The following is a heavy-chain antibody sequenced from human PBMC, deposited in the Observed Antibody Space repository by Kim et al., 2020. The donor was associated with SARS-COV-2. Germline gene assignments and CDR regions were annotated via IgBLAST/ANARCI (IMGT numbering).Heavy chain of an antibody. CDR2: INHSGST. CDR3: ARCGRDSRGGSGYSSYYF. Sequence: SETLSLTCAVYGGTFSGYSWSWIRKPPGKGLEWIGEINHSGSTNYNPSLKSRVTISVDTSKNQFSLKLSSVTAADTAVYYCARCGRDSRGGSGYSSYYF. CDR1: GGTFSGYS. D-gene: IGHD2-15*01. J-gene: IGHJ4*01. V-gene: IGHV4-34*01.